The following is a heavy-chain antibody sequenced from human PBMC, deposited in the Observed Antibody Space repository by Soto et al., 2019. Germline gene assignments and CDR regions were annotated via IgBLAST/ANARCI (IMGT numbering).Heavy chain of an antibody. D-gene: IGHD5-12*01. CDR2: IYWDDDK. V-gene: IGHV2-5*02. J-gene: IGHJ4*02. Sequence: QITLKESGPTLVRPTQTLTLTCTFSGFSLSPTGVAVAWIRQPPGEALEWLALIYWDDDKRYNSSLKSRLTITKDTSRDQVVLAMTNMDPMDTATYFCAHSQRGPRDFWGPGILVTVSS. CDR1: GFSLSPTGVA. CDR3: AHSQRGPRDF.